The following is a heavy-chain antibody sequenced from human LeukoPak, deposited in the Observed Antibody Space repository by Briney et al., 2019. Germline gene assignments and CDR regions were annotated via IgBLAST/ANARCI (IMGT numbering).Heavy chain of an antibody. J-gene: IGHJ6*03. V-gene: IGHV1-8*01. CDR1: GYTFTSYD. CDR2: MDPNSGNT. CDR3: ARGRSYYYYMDV. Sequence: ASVKVSCKASGYTFTSYDIIWVRQATGQGLEWMGWMDPNSGNTGYAQKFQGRVTMTRNTSISTAYMELSSLRSEDTAVYYCARGRSYYYYMDVWGKGTTVTVSS.